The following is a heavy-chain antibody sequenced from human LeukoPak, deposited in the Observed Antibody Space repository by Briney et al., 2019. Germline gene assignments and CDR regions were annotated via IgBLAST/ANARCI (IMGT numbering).Heavy chain of an antibody. CDR1: GFTFSSYS. J-gene: IGHJ4*02. CDR2: ISSSSSTI. CDR3: ARDRADWNDSRYYFDY. D-gene: IGHD1-1*01. V-gene: IGHV3-48*01. Sequence: PGGSLRLSCAASGFTFSSYSMNWVRQAPGKGLEWVSYISSSSSTIYYADSVKGRFTISRDNAKNSLYLQMNSLRAEDTAVYYCARDRADWNDSRYYFDYWGQGTLVTVSS.